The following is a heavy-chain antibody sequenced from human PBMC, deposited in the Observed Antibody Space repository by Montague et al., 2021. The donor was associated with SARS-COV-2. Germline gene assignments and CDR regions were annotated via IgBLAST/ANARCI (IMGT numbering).Heavy chain of an antibody. CDR2: IYPGDSDT. D-gene: IGHD1-14*01. V-gene: IGHV5-51*01. J-gene: IGHJ4*02. CDR3: AKRIHGTYYFDY. Sequence: QSGAEVKKPGESLKISCKGSGYRCSSYWIGWGRQMSGKGLEWMGIIYPGDSDTRYSPSFQGQVTISADKPTTTAYLQWSSLKASDTAMYYCAKRIHGTYYFDYWGQGTLVTVSS. CDR1: GYRCSSYW.